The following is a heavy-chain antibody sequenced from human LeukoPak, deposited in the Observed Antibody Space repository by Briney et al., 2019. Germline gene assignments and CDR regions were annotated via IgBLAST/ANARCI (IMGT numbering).Heavy chain of an antibody. CDR3: TRGPLKYCSSTSCYLVYWFDP. J-gene: IGHJ5*02. V-gene: IGHV1-2*02. D-gene: IGHD2-2*01. CDR2: INPNSGGT. Sequence: ASVKVSCKASGYTFTGYYMPWVRQAPGQGLEWMGWINPNSGGTNYAQKFQGRVTMTRDTSISTAYMELSRLRSDDTAVYYCTRGPLKYCSSTSCYLVYWFDPWGQGTLVTVSS. CDR1: GYTFTGYY.